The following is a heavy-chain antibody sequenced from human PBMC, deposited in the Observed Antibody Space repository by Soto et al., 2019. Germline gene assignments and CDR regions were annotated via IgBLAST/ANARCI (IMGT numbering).Heavy chain of an antibody. J-gene: IGHJ4*02. Sequence: EVHLLESGGGLVQPGGSLRLSCAASGFSFTTYAMNWVRQAPGKGLQWVSTISGRGGSTYYADSVKGRFTISRDNSKNTLDLQMNSLRAEDTAVYYCAKDLGTSGWNFDYWGQGILVTVSS. CDR3: AKDLGTSGWNFDY. CDR1: GFSFTTYA. D-gene: IGHD6-19*01. V-gene: IGHV3-23*01. CDR2: ISGRGGST.